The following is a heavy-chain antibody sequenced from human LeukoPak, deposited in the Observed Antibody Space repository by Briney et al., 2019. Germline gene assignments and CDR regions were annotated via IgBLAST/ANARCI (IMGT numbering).Heavy chain of an antibody. Sequence: GGSLRLSCAASGFTFSSSAMSWVRQAPGKGLEWVSGITYSGGSTYYADSVKGRFTISRDNSKNTLYLQMNSLRAEDTAAYYCAKGGSGNFPFDYWGQGTLVTVSS. CDR2: ITYSGGST. D-gene: IGHD1-26*01. J-gene: IGHJ4*02. V-gene: IGHV3-23*01. CDR3: AKGGSGNFPFDY. CDR1: GFTFSSSA.